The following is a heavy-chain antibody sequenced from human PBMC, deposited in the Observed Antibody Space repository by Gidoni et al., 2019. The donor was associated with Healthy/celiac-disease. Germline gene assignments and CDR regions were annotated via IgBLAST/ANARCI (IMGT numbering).Heavy chain of an antibody. CDR1: GFTFSSYS. CDR3: ARDLVEMATRSPFDY. Sequence: EVQLVESGGGLVKHGGSLRLSCAASGFTFSSYSMNWVRQAPGKGLEWVSSISSSSSYIYYADAVKGRFTISRDNAKNSLYLQMNSLRAEDTAVYYCARDLVEMATRSPFDYWGQGTLVTVSS. J-gene: IGHJ4*02. D-gene: IGHD5-12*01. CDR2: ISSSSSYI. V-gene: IGHV3-21*01.